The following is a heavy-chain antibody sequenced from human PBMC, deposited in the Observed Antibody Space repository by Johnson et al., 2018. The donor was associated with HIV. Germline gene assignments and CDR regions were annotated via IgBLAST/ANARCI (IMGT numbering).Heavy chain of an antibody. CDR2: IGTADNT. D-gene: IGHD2-21*02. Sequence: VQLVESGGGLVQPGGSLRLSCAVSGFTFSSYDMHWVRQPTGKGLKCVSAIGTADNTFYPGSAKGRFTIPRDNSKNTLYLQMNSLRAEDTAVYYCARDPAHCGGDCYPSDAFDIWGQGTMVTVSS. V-gene: IGHV3-13*04. CDR1: GFTFSSYD. CDR3: ARDPAHCGGDCYPSDAFDI. J-gene: IGHJ3*02.